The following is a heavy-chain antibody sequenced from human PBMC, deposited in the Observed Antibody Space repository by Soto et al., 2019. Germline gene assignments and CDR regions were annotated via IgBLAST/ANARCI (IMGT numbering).Heavy chain of an antibody. CDR2: IKQDGSEK. J-gene: IGHJ4*02. CDR1: GFTFSSYW. V-gene: IGHV3-7*01. Sequence: GSLRLSCAGSGFTFSSYWMGWVRQAPGKGLEWVANIKQDGSEKYYVDSVKGRFTISRDNAKNSLCLQMNSLRAEDTAVYYCARAGSSSFDYWGQGALVTVSS. D-gene: IGHD6-6*01. CDR3: ARAGSSSFDY.